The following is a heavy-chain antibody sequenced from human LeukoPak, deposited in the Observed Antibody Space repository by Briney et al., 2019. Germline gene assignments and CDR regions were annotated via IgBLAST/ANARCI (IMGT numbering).Heavy chain of an antibody. CDR2: IYYSGNT. CDR3: ARQTGSGLFILP. D-gene: IGHD3/OR15-3a*01. J-gene: IGHJ4*02. CDR1: GVSISSSNSY. Sequence: SETLSLTCTVSGVSISSSNSYWGWIRQPPGKGLEWIGSIYYSGNTYYNASLKGQVSISIDTSKNQFSLRLTSVTAADTTVYYCARQTGSGLFILPGGQGTLVTVSS. V-gene: IGHV4-39*01.